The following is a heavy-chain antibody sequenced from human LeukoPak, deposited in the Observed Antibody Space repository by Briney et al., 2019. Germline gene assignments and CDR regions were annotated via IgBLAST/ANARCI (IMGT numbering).Heavy chain of an antibody. CDR2: IYHSGST. J-gene: IGHJ6*03. V-gene: IGHV4-38-2*02. Sequence: HPSETLSLTCTVSGYSISSGYYWGWIRQPPGKGLEWIGRIYHSGSTYYNPSLKSRVTISVDTSKNQFSLKLSSVTAADTAVYYCASVRRGFGESSKYYAYYYMGVWGKGTTVTISS. CDR1: GYSISSGYY. CDR3: ASVRRGFGESSKYYAYYYMGV. D-gene: IGHD3-10*01.